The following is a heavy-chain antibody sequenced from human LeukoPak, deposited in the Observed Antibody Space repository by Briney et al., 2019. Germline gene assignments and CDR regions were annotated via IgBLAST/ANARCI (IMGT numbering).Heavy chain of an antibody. V-gene: IGHV5-51*01. J-gene: IGHJ5*02. CDR3: ATHNYYTGALDP. Sequence: GESLKISCKGSGYSFTSYWIAWVRQMPGKGLEWMGIINPGDSDTIYSPSFQGQVTISADKSISTAYLQWSSLKASDTAMYYCATHNYYTGALDPWGQGTLVTVSS. CDR2: INPGDSDT. D-gene: IGHD3-10*01. CDR1: GYSFTSYW.